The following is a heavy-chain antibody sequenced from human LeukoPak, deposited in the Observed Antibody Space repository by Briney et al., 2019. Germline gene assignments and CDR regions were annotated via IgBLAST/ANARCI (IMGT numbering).Heavy chain of an antibody. CDR1: GFTFSDYY. V-gene: IGHV3-53*01. CDR2: IYSGGST. Sequence: PGGSLRLSCAASGFTFSDYYMSWIRQAPGKGLEWVSVIYSGGSTYYADSVKGRFTISRDNSKNTLYLQMNSLRAEDTAVYYCARDPPLFRELLGYYGMDVWGQGTTVTVSS. J-gene: IGHJ6*02. CDR3: ARDPPLFRELLGYYGMDV. D-gene: IGHD3-10*02.